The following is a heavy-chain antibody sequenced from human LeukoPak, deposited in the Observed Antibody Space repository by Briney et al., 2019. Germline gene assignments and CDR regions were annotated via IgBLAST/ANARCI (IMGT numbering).Heavy chain of an antibody. Sequence: GGSLRLSCAASRFTFSSYWMHWVRQAPGKGVVWVSRINSDGSSTGYADSVKGRFTISRDNAKNTLYLQMNSLRVEDTAVYYCARGAGSSWSGLIDYWGQGTLVTVSS. CDR1: RFTFSSYW. V-gene: IGHV3-74*01. CDR2: INSDGSST. CDR3: ARGAGSSWSGLIDY. D-gene: IGHD6-13*01. J-gene: IGHJ4*02.